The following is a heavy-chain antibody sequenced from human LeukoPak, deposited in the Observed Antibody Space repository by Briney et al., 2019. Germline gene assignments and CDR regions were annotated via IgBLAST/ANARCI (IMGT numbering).Heavy chain of an antibody. V-gene: IGHV3-15*01. CDR1: GFTFSNAC. D-gene: IGHD3/OR15-3a*01. CDR3: AKEFFDNGYNF. CDR2: IKTQTHGGTT. Sequence: PGGSLRLSCAASGFTFSNACMISGRQAPGPGLEWVGHIKTQTHGGTTDYAAPVKGRFTISRDDSENTVFLQMHSLKTEDTAVYYCAKEFFDNGYNFWGQGTLVTVSS. J-gene: IGHJ4*02.